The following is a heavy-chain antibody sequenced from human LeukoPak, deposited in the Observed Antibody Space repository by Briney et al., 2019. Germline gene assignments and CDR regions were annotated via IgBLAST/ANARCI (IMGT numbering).Heavy chain of an antibody. CDR1: GFTFSTYA. D-gene: IGHD2-2*01. CDR2: ISGSGGST. Sequence: GGSLRLSCAASGFTFSTYAMSWVRQAPGKGLEWVSAISGSGGSTYYADSVKGRFTISRDDSKNTLYLQMNSLRAEDTAVYYCAKIIVVVPAAPRTPYYYYMDVWGKGTTVTVSS. J-gene: IGHJ6*03. CDR3: AKIIVVVPAAPRTPYYYYMDV. V-gene: IGHV3-23*01.